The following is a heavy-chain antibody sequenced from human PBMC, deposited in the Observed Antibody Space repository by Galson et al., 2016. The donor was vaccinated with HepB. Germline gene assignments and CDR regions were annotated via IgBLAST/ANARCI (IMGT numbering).Heavy chain of an antibody. CDR1: GFPFSRFA. CDR2: IDNSTDTP. D-gene: IGHD3-9*01. Sequence: SLRLSCAVSGFPFSRFAMNWVRQAPGRGLEWVASIDNSTDTPHYADSVKGRFTISRDNSRNTLYLQMHSLGADDTAIYYCAKKLVVTGISGTLDSWGQGTLVTVSS. V-gene: IGHV3-23*01. J-gene: IGHJ4*02. CDR3: AKKLVVTGISGTLDS.